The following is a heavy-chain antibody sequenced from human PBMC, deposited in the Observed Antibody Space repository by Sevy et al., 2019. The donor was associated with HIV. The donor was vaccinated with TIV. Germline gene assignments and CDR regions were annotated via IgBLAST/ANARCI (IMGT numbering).Heavy chain of an antibody. J-gene: IGHJ6*02. CDR2: IYYNGNA. CDR1: GVSISTHS. D-gene: IGHD1-1*01. CDR3: ARDLDNFYGMDV. V-gene: IGHV4-59*11. Sequence: SETLSLTCTVSGVSISTHSWSWIRQPPGKGLEYIGYIYYNGNANYNPSFQSRVTISGDTSMNQLSLKLTSVTAADTAVYYCARDLDNFYGMDVWGQGTTVTVSS.